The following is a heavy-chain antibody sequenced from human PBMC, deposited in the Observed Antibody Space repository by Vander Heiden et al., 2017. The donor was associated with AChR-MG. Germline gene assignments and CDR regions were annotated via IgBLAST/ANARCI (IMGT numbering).Heavy chain of an antibody. Sequence: QVQLVQSGAEVKQPGASVKVSCQASGYTFTSYDLNWGRQATGQGLEWMGWMNPNSGNTGYAQKFQGRVTMTRNTSRSTAYMELSSLRSEDTAVYYCARGQYYYGSPDVWGKGTTVTVSS. CDR3: ARGQYYYGSPDV. J-gene: IGHJ6*04. D-gene: IGHD3-10*01. V-gene: IGHV1-8*01. CDR1: GYTFTSYD. CDR2: MNPNSGNT.